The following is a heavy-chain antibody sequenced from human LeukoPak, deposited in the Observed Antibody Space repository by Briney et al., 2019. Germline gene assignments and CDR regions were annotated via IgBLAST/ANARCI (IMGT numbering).Heavy chain of an antibody. D-gene: IGHD3-9*01. CDR1: GFTVSNTY. V-gene: IGHV3-53*01. CDR3: ARHYDILTGYPNGGMDV. CDR2: IYSSGGT. J-gene: IGHJ6*02. Sequence: GGSLRLSCAASGFTVSNTYMSWVRQAPGKGLEWVSVIYSSGGTFYSESVKGRFTISRDYSKNTLYLQMNSLRVDDTAVYYCARHYDILTGYPNGGMDVWGQGTTVTVSS.